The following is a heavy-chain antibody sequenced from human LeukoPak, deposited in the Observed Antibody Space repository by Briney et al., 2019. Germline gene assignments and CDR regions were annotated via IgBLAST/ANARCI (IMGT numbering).Heavy chain of an antibody. CDR2: IYYSGST. D-gene: IGHD6-19*01. Sequence: SETLSLTCTVSGGSITRYYWSWIRQPPGKGLEWIGYIYYSGSTDYNPSLKSRVTISVDTSKNKFSLKLSSVTAADTAVYYCARNQLGSGWDSSAYWGQGTRVTVSS. CDR3: ARNQLGSGWDSSAY. J-gene: IGHJ4*02. V-gene: IGHV4-59*08. CDR1: GGSITRYY.